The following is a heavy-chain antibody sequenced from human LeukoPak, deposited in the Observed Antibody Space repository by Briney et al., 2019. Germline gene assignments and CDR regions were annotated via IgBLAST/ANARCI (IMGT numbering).Heavy chain of an antibody. CDR2: FSVSGKS. Sequence: PSQTLSLTCTVSGDSINSDDYYWSWIRQPAGKGLEWIGRFSVSGKSNYNPSLKSRVTISVDTSKNQVSVKLSSVTAADTAVYYCARRRTFGLLWFGGDFDYWGQGTLVTVSS. CDR3: ARRRTFGLLWFGGDFDY. CDR1: GDSINSDDYY. D-gene: IGHD3-10*01. V-gene: IGHV4-61*02. J-gene: IGHJ4*02.